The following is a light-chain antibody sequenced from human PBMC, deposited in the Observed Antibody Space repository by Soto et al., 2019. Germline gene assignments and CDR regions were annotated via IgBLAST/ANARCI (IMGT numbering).Light chain of an antibody. CDR1: QSVLYSSNNKNY. J-gene: IGKJ2*01. V-gene: IGKV4-1*01. CDR2: WAS. CDR3: QQYSSPPYT. Sequence: DIVMTQSPDSLAVSLSERATINCKSSQSVLYSSNNKNYLAWYQQKPGQPPKLLIYWASTRESGVPDRFSGSGSGTDFTLTISSLQAEDVAVYYCQQYSSPPYTFGQGTKLEIK.